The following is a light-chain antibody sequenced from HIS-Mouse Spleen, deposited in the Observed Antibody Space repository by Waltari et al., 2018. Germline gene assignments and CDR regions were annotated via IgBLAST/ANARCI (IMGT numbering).Light chain of an antibody. CDR3: MQALQTPWT. CDR2: LGS. Sequence: DIVMTQSPLSLPVTPGEPASISCRSSQSLLHSNGYNYLDWYLQKPGQSPQLLIYLGSNRASGVTDKFRDSGSGTNFTLKISRVEAEDVGVYYCMQALQTPWTFGQGTKLEIK. CDR1: QSLLHSNGYNY. J-gene: IGKJ2*01. V-gene: IGKV2-28*01.